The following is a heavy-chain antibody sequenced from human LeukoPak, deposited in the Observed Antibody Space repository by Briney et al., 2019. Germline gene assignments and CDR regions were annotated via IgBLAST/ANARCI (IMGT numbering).Heavy chain of an antibody. D-gene: IGHD2-21*02. Sequence: SETLSLTCTVSGGSISSYYWSWIRQPPGKGLEWIGYIYYSGSTNYNPSLKSRVTISVDTSKNQFSLKLSSVTAADTAVYYCARIPPGVVTASGAFDTWGQGTMVTVSS. CDR3: ARIPPGVVTASGAFDT. CDR1: GGSISSYY. CDR2: IYYSGST. J-gene: IGHJ3*02. V-gene: IGHV4-59*12.